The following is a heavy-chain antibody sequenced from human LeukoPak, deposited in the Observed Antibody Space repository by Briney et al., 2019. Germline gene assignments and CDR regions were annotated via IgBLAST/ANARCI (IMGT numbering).Heavy chain of an antibody. Sequence: ASVKVSCKASGYTFTDYYMHWVRQAPGQGLEWVGSFNPYSGASKYAQKLQGRVTMTGDTSISTAYLQLGRVIGDDTAVYCCAKNGDYGYAMDVWGQGTTVTVSS. CDR3: AKNGDYGYAMDV. J-gene: IGHJ6*02. CDR1: GYTFTDYY. CDR2: FNPYSGAS. V-gene: IGHV1-2*02. D-gene: IGHD4-17*01.